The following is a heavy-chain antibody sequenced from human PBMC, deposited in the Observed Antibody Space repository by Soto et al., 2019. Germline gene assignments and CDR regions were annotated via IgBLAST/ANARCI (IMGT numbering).Heavy chain of an antibody. Sequence: EVQLVESGGGLVQPGGSLRLPCAASGFTFSSYEMNWVRQAPGKGLEWVSYISSSGSTIYYADSVKGRFTISRDNAKNSLYLQMNSLRAEDTAVYYCARDRTLVSPFDPWGQGTLVTVSS. CDR2: ISSSGSTI. J-gene: IGHJ5*02. CDR3: ARDRTLVSPFDP. V-gene: IGHV3-48*03. CDR1: GFTFSSYE. D-gene: IGHD2-15*01.